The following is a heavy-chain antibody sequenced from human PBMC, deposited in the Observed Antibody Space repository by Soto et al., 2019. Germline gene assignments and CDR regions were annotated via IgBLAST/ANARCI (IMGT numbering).Heavy chain of an antibody. J-gene: IGHJ6*02. V-gene: IGHV5-10-1*01. CDR1: GYSFTSYW. CDR3: ARRVALAGTKTHPEYYYYSSGRDV. CDR2: IDPSDSYT. D-gene: IGHD6-19*01. Sequence: GESLKISCKGSGYSFTSYWISWVRQMPGKGLEWMGRIDPSDSYTNYSPSFQGHVTISADKSISTAYLQWSSLKASDTAMYYCARRVALAGTKTHPEYYYYSSGRDVWGQGTRVTVSS.